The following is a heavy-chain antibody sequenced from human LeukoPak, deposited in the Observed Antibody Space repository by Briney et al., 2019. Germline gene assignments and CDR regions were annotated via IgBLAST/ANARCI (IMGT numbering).Heavy chain of an antibody. CDR2: ISAYNGNT. V-gene: IGHV1-18*01. CDR1: GYTFTSYG. J-gene: IGHJ3*02. Sequence: GASVKVSCKASGYTFTSYGISWVRQAPGQGLEWMRWISAYNGNTNYAQKLQGRVTMTTDTSTSTAYMELRSLRSDDTAVYYCAREIGESLSGAFDIWGQGTMVTVPS. CDR3: AREIGESLSGAFDI. D-gene: IGHD4-17*01.